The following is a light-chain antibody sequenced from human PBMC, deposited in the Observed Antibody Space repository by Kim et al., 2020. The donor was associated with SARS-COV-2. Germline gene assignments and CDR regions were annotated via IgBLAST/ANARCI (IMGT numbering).Light chain of an antibody. CDR1: QNISRY. CDR2: AAS. J-gene: IGKJ2*01. V-gene: IGKV1-39*01. Sequence: DIQMTQSPSSLSASVGDRVTITCRASQNISRYLNWYQHKPGKAPRFLIYAASSLQSGVPSRFSGGGSGTFFTFSVNSLQPEDVATYYCQQSFSPVYTFGQGTKLET. CDR3: QQSFSPVYT.